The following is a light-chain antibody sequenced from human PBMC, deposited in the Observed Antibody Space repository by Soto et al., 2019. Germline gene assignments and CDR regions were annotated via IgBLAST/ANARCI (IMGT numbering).Light chain of an antibody. CDR3: SSYTSSSTPYV. V-gene: IGLV2-14*01. CDR1: SIDVGGYNY. J-gene: IGLJ1*01. CDR2: DVT. Sequence: QSALTQPAPVSGSPGQSITISCTGTSIDVGGYNYVSWYQQHPVKAPKLMIYDVTNRPSGVSDRFSGSKSGNTASLTISGLQAEDEADYYCSSYTSSSTPYVFGTGTKLTVL.